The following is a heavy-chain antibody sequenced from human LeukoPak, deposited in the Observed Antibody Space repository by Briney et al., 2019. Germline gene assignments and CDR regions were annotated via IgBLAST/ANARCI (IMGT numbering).Heavy chain of an antibody. D-gene: IGHD1-26*01. V-gene: IGHV3-48*01. CDR1: GFILSNYR. Sequence: GGSLRLSCAASGFILSNYRMNWVRQAPGKGLEWVSYISSSSSTIYYADSVKGRFTISRDNAKNSLYLQMNSLRAEDTAVYYCASLVGAHAGYYFDYWGQGTLVTVSS. CDR3: ASLVGAHAGYYFDY. J-gene: IGHJ4*02. CDR2: ISSSSSTI.